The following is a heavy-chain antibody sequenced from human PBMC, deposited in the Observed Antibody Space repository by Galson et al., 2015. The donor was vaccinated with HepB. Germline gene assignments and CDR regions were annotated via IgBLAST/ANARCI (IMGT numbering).Heavy chain of an antibody. CDR1: GYTFTGYY. CDR2: INPNSGGT. V-gene: IGHV1-2*02. J-gene: IGHJ4*02. CDR3: ARSCSSTSCYGPFGGIHFDY. D-gene: IGHD2-2*01. Sequence: SVKVSCKASGYTFTGYYMHWVRQAPGQGLEWMGWINPNSGGTNYAQKFQGRVTMTRDTSISTAYMELSRLRSDDTAVYYCARSCSSTSCYGPFGGIHFDYWGQGTLVTVSS.